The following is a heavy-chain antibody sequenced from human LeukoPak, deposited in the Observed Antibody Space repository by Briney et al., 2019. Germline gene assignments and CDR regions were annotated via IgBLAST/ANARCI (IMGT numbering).Heavy chain of an antibody. CDR2: ISYDGSNK. CDR1: GFTFSSYG. V-gene: IGHV3-30*18. J-gene: IGHJ4*02. CDR3: AKAGYSSSWYYFDY. D-gene: IGHD6-13*01. Sequence: GRSLRLSCAASGFTFSSYGMHWVRQAPGKGLEWVAVISYDGSNKYYADSVKGRFTISRDNSKNTLYLQTNSLRAEDTAVYYCAKAGYSSSWYYFDYWGQGTLVTVSS.